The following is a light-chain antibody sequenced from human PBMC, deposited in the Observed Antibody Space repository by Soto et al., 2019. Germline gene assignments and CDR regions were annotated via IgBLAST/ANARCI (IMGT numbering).Light chain of an antibody. CDR3: SSHAGDNNPVV. J-gene: IGLJ1*01. V-gene: IGLV2-8*01. Sequence: QSALTQPPSASGSPGQSVTISCTGTSSDVGGYNFVSWYQQHPGKAPKLMIYDVNKRPSGVPDRFSGSKSANTASLTVSGLQAEDEADYYCSSHAGDNNPVVFGTGTKLTVL. CDR2: DVN. CDR1: SSDVGGYNF.